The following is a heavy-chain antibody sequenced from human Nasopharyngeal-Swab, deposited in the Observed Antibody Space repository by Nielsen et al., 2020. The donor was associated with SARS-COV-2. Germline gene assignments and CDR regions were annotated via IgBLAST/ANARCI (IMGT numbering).Heavy chain of an antibody. V-gene: IGHV4-34*01. D-gene: IGHD2-2*01. CDR1: GGSISSYY. CDR3: ARGLSGVVPSPILGLGPYYSYYYMDV. Sequence: SETLSLTCTVSGGSISSYYWSWIRQPPGKGLEWIAEINQGGSANYNPSLRSRVTILVDTSKNQFSLRLTSVTAADTAIYYCARGLSGVVPSPILGLGPYYSYYYMDVWGKGTTVTVSS. CDR2: INQGGSA. J-gene: IGHJ6*03.